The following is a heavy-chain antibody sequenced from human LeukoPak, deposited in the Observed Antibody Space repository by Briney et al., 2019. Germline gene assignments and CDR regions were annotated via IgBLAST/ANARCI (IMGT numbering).Heavy chain of an antibody. J-gene: IGHJ4*02. V-gene: IGHV1-46*01. CDR3: ARGVRDCSSTSCYTVLTPD. D-gene: IGHD2-2*02. Sequence: ASVKVSCKASGYTFTSYYMHWVRQAPGQGLEWMGIINPSGGSTSYAQKFQGRVTMTRDTSTSTVYMELSSLRSEDTAVYYCARGVRDCSSTSCYTVLTPDWGQGTLVTVSS. CDR2: INPSGGST. CDR1: GYTFTSYY.